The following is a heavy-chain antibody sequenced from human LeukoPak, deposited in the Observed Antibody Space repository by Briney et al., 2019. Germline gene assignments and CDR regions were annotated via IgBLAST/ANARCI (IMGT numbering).Heavy chain of an antibody. CDR1: GGSISSYY. V-gene: IGHV4-59*01. D-gene: IGHD1-1*01. Sequence: SETLSLTCTVSGGSISSYYWSWIRQPPGKGLEWIGYIYYSGSTNYNPSLKSRVTISVDTSKNQFSLKLSSVTAADTAVYYCARGGQLERRYYFDYWGQGTLVTVSS. J-gene: IGHJ4*02. CDR2: IYYSGST. CDR3: ARGGQLERRYYFDY.